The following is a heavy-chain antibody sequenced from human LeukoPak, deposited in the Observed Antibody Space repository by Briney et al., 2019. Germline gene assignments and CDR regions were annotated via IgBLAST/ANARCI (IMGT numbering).Heavy chain of an antibody. Sequence: SGPTLVKPTQTLTLTCTFSGFSLSTSGVGVGWIRQRPGKALEWLALIYWDDDKRYSPSLKSRPTITKDTSKNQVVLTMTNMDPVDTATYYCALPGIAAAGTHFQHWGQGTLVTVSS. CDR1: GFSLSTSGVG. D-gene: IGHD6-13*01. J-gene: IGHJ1*01. CDR2: IYWDDDK. V-gene: IGHV2-5*02. CDR3: ALPGIAAAGTHFQH.